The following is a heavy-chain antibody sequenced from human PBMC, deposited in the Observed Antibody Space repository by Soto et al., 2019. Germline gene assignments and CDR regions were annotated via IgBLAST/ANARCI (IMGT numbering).Heavy chain of an antibody. D-gene: IGHD2-2*01. CDR2: INPQTGGT. CDR3: ARERYQVISDGMDV. CDR1: GYTFTGYY. Sequence: ASAKVSCKASGYTFTGYYIDWVREAPGQGLEWMGWINPQTGGTSYAQKFQGRVTLSRDTAINTAYLELSRLRFDDAAVYFCARERYQVISDGMDVWGQGTTVTVSS. J-gene: IGHJ6*02. V-gene: IGHV1-2*02.